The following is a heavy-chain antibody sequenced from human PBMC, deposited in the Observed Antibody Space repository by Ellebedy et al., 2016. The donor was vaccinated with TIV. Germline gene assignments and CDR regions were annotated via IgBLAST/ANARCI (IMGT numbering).Heavy chain of an antibody. D-gene: IGHD3-9*01. CDR3: ARRASLTTRVIDS. CDR2: IYYSGTT. J-gene: IGHJ4*02. V-gene: IGHV4-39*01. Sequence: SETLSLTXTVSGGSISSNIHYWGWVRQPPGKGLEWIGSIYYSGTTYYNPSLKSRVTISVDTSKNQFSLKLYSVTAADTAVYYCARRASLTTRVIDSWGQGTLVTVSS. CDR1: GGSISSNIHY.